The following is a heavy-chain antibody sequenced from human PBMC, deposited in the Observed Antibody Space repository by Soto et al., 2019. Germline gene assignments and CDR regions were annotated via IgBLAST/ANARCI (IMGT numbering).Heavy chain of an antibody. J-gene: IGHJ6*02. Sequence: SETLSLTCTVSGGSISSYYWSWIRQPPGKGLEWVGYIYYSGSTNYNPSLKSRVTISVDTSKNQFSLKLNSVTAADTAVYYCARAPITVVRGYYYYYGMDVWGQGTTVTVSS. CDR2: IYYSGST. CDR1: GGSISSYY. D-gene: IGHD3-10*01. CDR3: ARAPITVVRGYYYYYGMDV. V-gene: IGHV4-59*01.